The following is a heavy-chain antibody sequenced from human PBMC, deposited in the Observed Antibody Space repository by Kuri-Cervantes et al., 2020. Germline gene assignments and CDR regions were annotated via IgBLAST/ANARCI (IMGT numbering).Heavy chain of an antibody. V-gene: IGHV3-30-3*01. CDR1: GFTFSSYW. J-gene: IGHJ4*02. CDR3: ARDWGSSCPFFY. CDR2: ISYDGSNK. D-gene: IGHD6-13*01. Sequence: GGSLRLSCAASGFTFSSYWMSWVRQAPGKGLEWVAVISYDGSNKYYADSVKGRFTISRDNSKNTLYLQMNSLRAEDTAVYYCARDWGSSCPFFYWGQGTLVTVSS.